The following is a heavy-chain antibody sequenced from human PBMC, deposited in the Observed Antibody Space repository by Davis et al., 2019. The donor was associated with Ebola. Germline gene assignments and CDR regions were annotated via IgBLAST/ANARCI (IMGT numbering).Heavy chain of an antibody. CDR3: ARWAGSFWSGFPSPYYYYYMDV. Sequence: PGGSLRLSCAASGFTVSSNYMSWIRQAPGKGLEWVSYISSSGSTIYYADSVKGRFTISRDNAKNSLYLQMNSLRAEDTAVYYCARWAGSFWSGFPSPYYYYYMDVWGKGTTVTVSS. CDR1: GFTVSSNY. CDR2: ISSSGSTI. D-gene: IGHD3-3*01. J-gene: IGHJ6*03. V-gene: IGHV3-11*01.